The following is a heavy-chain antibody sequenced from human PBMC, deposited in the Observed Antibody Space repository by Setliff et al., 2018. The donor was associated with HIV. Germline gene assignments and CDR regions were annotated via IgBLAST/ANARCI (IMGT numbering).Heavy chain of an antibody. CDR1: GFTFNDAW. Sequence: PGGSLRLSCAGSGFTFNDAWISWVRRAPGKGLDWVGRIKANTDGGTTDYAAPVRGRFTISRDDSKNTVYLQMDSLKTEDTAIYYCTTAPFTIILVEISEDAFDIWGQGTVVTVSS. D-gene: IGHD3-22*01. CDR2: IKANTDGGTT. CDR3: TTAPFTIILVEISEDAFDI. J-gene: IGHJ3*02. V-gene: IGHV3-15*01.